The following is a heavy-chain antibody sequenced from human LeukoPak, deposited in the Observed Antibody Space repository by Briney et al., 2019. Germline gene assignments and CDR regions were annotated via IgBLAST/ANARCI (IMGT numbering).Heavy chain of an antibody. CDR3: ARQTGSGLFTLP. J-gene: IGHJ4*02. Sequence: SETLSLTCTVSGDSISSSNCYWGWIRQPPGKGLEWIGSIYFSGGTYYNASLKSRVTISVDTSKNQFSLKLSSVTAADTAVYYCARQTGSGLFTLPGGQGTLVTVSS. CDR1: GDSISSSNCY. CDR2: IYFSGGT. V-gene: IGHV4-39*01. D-gene: IGHD3-10*01.